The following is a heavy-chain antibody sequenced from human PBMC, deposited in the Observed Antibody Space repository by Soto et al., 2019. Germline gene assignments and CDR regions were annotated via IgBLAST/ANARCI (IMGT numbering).Heavy chain of an antibody. J-gene: IGHJ5*02. D-gene: IGHD6-19*01. V-gene: IGHV1-69*15. Sequence: SVKVSCKASGGTFSTYGISWVRQAPGQGLEWMGRIIPVFSTAIFAQKFQGRVTITANESTSTVYMELSSLRSEDTAVYYCARAGIAVAGTGGNWFDPWGQGTPVTVSS. CDR1: GGTFSTYG. CDR2: IIPVFSTA. CDR3: ARAGIAVAGTGGNWFDP.